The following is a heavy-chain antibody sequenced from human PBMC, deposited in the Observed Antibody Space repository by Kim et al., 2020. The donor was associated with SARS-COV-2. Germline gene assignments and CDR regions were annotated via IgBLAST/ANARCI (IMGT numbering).Heavy chain of an antibody. CDR1: GYTFTSYG. D-gene: IGHD1-1*01. CDR3: ARDRKNDYYYYYGMDV. CDR2: ISAYNGNT. Sequence: ASVKVSCKASGYTFTSYGISWVRQAPGQGLEWMGWISAYNGNTNYAQKLQGRVTMTTDTSTSTAYMELRSLRSDDTAVYYCARDRKNDYYYYYGMDVWGQGTTVTVPS. J-gene: IGHJ6*02. V-gene: IGHV1-18*01.